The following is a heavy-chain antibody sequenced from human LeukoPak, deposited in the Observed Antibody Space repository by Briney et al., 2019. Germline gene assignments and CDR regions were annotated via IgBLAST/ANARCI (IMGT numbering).Heavy chain of an antibody. Sequence: GGSLRLSCAASGVSFSGYAMYWVRQAPGKALEWVAVISYDGGNKYYADSVKGRFTISRDNSKNTLYMQMNSLRAEDTAVYYCARGGGWYNWGQGTLVTVSS. CDR3: ARGGGWYN. D-gene: IGHD6-19*01. J-gene: IGHJ4*02. CDR1: GVSFSGYA. V-gene: IGHV3-30*04. CDR2: ISYDGGNK.